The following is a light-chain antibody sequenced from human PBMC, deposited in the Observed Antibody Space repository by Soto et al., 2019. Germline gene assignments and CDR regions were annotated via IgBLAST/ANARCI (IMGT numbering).Light chain of an antibody. J-gene: IGKJ4*01. V-gene: IGKV1-5*03. CDR3: QQYNSYPLT. CDR2: KAS. CDR1: QSISNW. Sequence: DIQMTQSPSTLSASVGDRVTITCQASQSISNWLAWYQQKPRQAPKLLIYKASSLESGVPSRFSGSGSGTEFTLTISSLQPDDFATYYCQQYNSYPLTFGGGTKVEIK.